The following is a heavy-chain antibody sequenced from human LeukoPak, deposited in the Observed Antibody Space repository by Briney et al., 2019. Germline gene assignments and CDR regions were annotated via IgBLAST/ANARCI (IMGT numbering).Heavy chain of an antibody. J-gene: IGHJ4*02. D-gene: IGHD4-17*01. CDR3: AKEDRDYGDPESD. Sequence: TGGSLRLSCAASGFTVSSNYMSWVRQAPGKGLEWVSVIYSGGSTYYADSVKGRFTISRDNSKNTLYLQMNSLRAEDTAVYYCAKEDRDYGDPESDWGQGTLVTVSS. CDR1: GFTVSSNY. CDR2: IYSGGST. V-gene: IGHV3-66*01.